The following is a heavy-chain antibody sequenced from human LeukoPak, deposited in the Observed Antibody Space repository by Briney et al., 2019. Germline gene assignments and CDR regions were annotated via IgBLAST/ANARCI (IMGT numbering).Heavy chain of an antibody. D-gene: IGHD5-18*01. CDR2: ISGSGGST. V-gene: IGHV3-23*01. CDR1: GFTFSSYA. J-gene: IGHJ4*02. Sequence: AGGSLRLSCAASGFTFSSYAMSRVRQAPGKGLEWVSAISGSGGSTYYADSVKGRFTISRDNSKNTLYLQMNSLRAEDTAVYYCAKRGRYSYAPQDWGQGTLVTVSS. CDR3: AKRGRYSYAPQD.